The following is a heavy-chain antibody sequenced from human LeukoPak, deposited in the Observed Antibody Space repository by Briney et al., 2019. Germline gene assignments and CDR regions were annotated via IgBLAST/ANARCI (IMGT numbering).Heavy chain of an antibody. J-gene: IGHJ3*02. D-gene: IGHD1-26*01. CDR2: ISCSGGST. V-gene: IGHV3-23*01. Sequence: PGGSLRLSCAASGFTFSSYAMSWVRQAPGKGLDWVSPISCSGGSTYYADSVNGRFTISRDNSKNTLYLQMNSQRAEDTAVYYCASYYGLGAFDIWGQGTMVTVSS. CDR1: GFTFSSYA. CDR3: ASYYGLGAFDI.